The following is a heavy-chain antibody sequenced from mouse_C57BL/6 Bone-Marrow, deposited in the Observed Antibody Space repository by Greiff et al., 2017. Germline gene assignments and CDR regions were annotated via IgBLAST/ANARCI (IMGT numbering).Heavy chain of an antibody. CDR1: GYTFTDYN. D-gene: IGHD3-2*02. Sequence: EVQLQQSGPELVKPGASVKIPCKASGYTFTDYNMDWVKQSHGKSLEWIGDINPNNGGTIYNQKFKGKATLTVDKSSSTAYMELRSLTSEDSAVYFCARETAQARAWFAYWGQGTLVTVSA. CDR3: ARETAQARAWFAY. V-gene: IGHV1-18*01. J-gene: IGHJ3*01. CDR2: INPNNGGT.